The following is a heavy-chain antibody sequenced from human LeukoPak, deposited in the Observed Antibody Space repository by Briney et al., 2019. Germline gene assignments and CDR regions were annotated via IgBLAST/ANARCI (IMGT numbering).Heavy chain of an antibody. J-gene: IGHJ6*02. CDR2: IIAILGIA. D-gene: IGHD3-3*01. V-gene: IGHV1-69*04. Sequence: ASVKVSCKASGYTFTSYGISWVRQAPGQGLEWMGRIIAILGIANYAQKFQGRVTITADKSTSTAYMELSSLRSEDTAVYYCARDSSITIFGVVIITGGYGMDVWGQGTTVTVSS. CDR1: GYTFTSYG. CDR3: ARDSSITIFGVVIITGGYGMDV.